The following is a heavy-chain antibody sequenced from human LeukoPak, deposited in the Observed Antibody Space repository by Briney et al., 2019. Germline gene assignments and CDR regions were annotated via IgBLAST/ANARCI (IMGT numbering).Heavy chain of an antibody. CDR1: GFTFDDYV. Sequence: SLRLSCAASGFTFDDYVMHWVRQAPGKGLEWVSTISWNTFTVRYADSVKGRLTISRDNAKNSLYLQMNSLRTEDTALYYCAKGLRYFDWADYWGQGTLVTVSS. V-gene: IGHV3-9*01. D-gene: IGHD3-9*01. CDR2: ISWNTFTV. J-gene: IGHJ4*02. CDR3: AKGLRYFDWADY.